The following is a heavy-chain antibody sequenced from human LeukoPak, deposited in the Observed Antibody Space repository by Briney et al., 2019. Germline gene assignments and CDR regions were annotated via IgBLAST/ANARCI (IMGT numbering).Heavy chain of an antibody. CDR2: IYYSGST. Sequence: SETLSLTCTVSGGSISSVNHYWGWTRQPPGKGLEWIGSIYYSGSTYYNPSLKSRVFISVDTSKNQFSLKLNSVTAADTAVYYCARVPDIVVVPRPKSSEGTKTDRYGMDVWGQGTTVTVSS. D-gene: IGHD2-2*01. V-gene: IGHV4-39*07. J-gene: IGHJ6*02. CDR3: ARVPDIVVVPRPKSSEGTKTDRYGMDV. CDR1: GGSISSVNHY.